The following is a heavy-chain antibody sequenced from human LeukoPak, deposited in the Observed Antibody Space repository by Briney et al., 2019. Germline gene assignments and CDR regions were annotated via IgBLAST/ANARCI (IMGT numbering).Heavy chain of an antibody. CDR1: GFTFSSYE. Sequence: GGSLRLSCAASGFTFSSYEMNWVRQAPGKGLEWVSYISSRGSTISYADSVKGRFTVSRDNAKNSLYLQMKSLRAEDTAVYYCAREGALTVTKDAFDIWGQGTKVTVSS. D-gene: IGHD4-17*01. CDR2: ISSRGSTI. CDR3: AREGALTVTKDAFDI. V-gene: IGHV3-48*03. J-gene: IGHJ3*02.